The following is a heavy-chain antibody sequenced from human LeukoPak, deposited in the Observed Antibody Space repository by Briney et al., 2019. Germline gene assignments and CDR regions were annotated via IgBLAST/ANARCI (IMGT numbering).Heavy chain of an antibody. Sequence: GGSLGLSCAASGFTFSSYAMSWVRQAPGKGLEWVSAISGSGGSTYYADSVKGRFTISRDNSKNTLYLQMNSLRAEDTAVYYCAKRCYYDSSGYCLDYWGQGTLVTVSS. CDR1: GFTFSSYA. V-gene: IGHV3-23*01. D-gene: IGHD3-22*01. J-gene: IGHJ4*02. CDR3: AKRCYYDSSGYCLDY. CDR2: ISGSGGST.